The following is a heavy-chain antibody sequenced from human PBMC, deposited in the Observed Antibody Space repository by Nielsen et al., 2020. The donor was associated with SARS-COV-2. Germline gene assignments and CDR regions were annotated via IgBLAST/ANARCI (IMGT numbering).Heavy chain of an antibody. D-gene: IGHD3-16*01. V-gene: IGHV4-30-2*01. Sequence: SETLSLTCAVSGGSISSGGYTWSWIRQPPGKGLEWIGYIYHSGRTYYNPSLKSRVTISVDRSKNQFSLKLSSVTAADTAVYYCARGGRITFGGADDAFDIWGQGTMVTVAS. CDR3: ARGGRITFGGADDAFDI. CDR2: IYHSGRT. J-gene: IGHJ3*02. CDR1: GGSISSGGYT.